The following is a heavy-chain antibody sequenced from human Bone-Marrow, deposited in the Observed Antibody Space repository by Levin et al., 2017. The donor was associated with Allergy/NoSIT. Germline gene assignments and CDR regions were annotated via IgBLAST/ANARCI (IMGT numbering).Heavy chain of an antibody. V-gene: IGHV3-33*01. CDR1: GFTFSTYG. CDR2: IWYDGGSK. D-gene: IGHD4-17*01. J-gene: IGHJ6*03. CDR3: ARDRGDYYYMDV. Sequence: GESLKISCAASGFTFSTYGMHWVRQAPGKGLEWVAFIWYDGGSKYYADSVKGRFTISRDNSKNTLYLQVNSLRAEDTAVYYCARDRGDYYYMDVWGDGTTVTVSS.